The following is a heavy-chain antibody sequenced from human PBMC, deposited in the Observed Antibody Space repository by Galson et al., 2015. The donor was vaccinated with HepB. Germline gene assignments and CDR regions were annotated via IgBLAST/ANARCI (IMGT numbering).Heavy chain of an antibody. Sequence: SVKVSCKASGGTFSDYAISWVRQAPGQGLEWMGGIIPMFGTVNYAQNFQGRVTITADESTSTAYMELSSLRSEDTAVYYCARGRDHGSNSGRRYFDNWGQGTLVTVSS. CDR2: IIPMFGTV. CDR1: GGTFSDYA. D-gene: IGHD4-23*01. V-gene: IGHV1-69*13. CDR3: ARGRDHGSNSGRRYFDN. J-gene: IGHJ4*02.